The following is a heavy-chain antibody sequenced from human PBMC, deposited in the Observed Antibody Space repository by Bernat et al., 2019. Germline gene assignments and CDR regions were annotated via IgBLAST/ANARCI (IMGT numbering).Heavy chain of an antibody. J-gene: IGHJ4*02. CDR3: AANYFGSGSFPY. V-gene: IGHV4-4*02. CDR2: IDHRGGT. D-gene: IGHD3-10*01. Sequence: QVQLHESGPGLVAPSGTLSLTCAVSGGSIGSTNWWNWVRQPPGKGLEWIGEIDHRGGTSYNPSLRSRVTISVDKSKNQLSLQLSSVTAADTAVYYCAANYFGSGSFPYWGQGTLVTVSS. CDR1: GGSIGSTNW.